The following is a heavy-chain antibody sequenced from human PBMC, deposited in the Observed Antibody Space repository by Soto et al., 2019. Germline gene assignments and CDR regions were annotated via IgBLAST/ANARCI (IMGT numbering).Heavy chain of an antibody. CDR2: IWYDGSNK. Sequence: GGSLRLSCAASGFTFSSYGMHWVRQAPGKGLEWVAVIWYDGSNKYYADSVKGRFTISRDNAKNSLYLQMNSLRAEDTAVYYCARPLSAILTGYYNYYYYYMDVWGKGTTVTVSS. CDR3: ARPLSAILTGYYNYYYYYMDV. D-gene: IGHD3-9*01. V-gene: IGHV3-33*01. J-gene: IGHJ6*03. CDR1: GFTFSSYG.